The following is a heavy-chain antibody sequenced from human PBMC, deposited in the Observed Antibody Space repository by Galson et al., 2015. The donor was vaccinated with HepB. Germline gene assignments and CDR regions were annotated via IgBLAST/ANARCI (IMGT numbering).Heavy chain of an antibody. CDR2: TYYRSKWNN. CDR3: VRVLRLRKGYKSPFDY. Sequence: CAISGDSVPSNSSLWNWIRQSPSRGLEWLGRTYYRSKWNNDYAVSVKCRISITSDTSKNHFSLQLNSVTPEDPAVYFCVRVLRLRKGYKSPFDYWGQGTLVTVSS. D-gene: IGHD5-24*01. J-gene: IGHJ4*02. CDR1: GDSVPSNSSL. V-gene: IGHV6-1*01.